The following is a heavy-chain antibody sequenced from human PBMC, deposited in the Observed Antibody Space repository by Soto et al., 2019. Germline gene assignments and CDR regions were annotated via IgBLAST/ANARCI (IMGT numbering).Heavy chain of an antibody. CDR2: IYYSGST. D-gene: IGHD3-10*01. CDR1: GGSISSYY. J-gene: IGHJ6*02. Sequence: SETLSLTCTVSGGSISSYYWSWIRQPPGKGLEWIGYIYYSGSTNYNPSLKSRVTISVDTSKNQFSLKLSSVTAADTAVYYCARGLASGYYYGMDVWGQGTTVTVSS. CDR3: ARGLASGYYYGMDV. V-gene: IGHV4-59*01.